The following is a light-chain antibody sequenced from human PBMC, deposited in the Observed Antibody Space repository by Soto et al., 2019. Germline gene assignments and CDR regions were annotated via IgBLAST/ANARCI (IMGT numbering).Light chain of an antibody. CDR1: QSVSSTN. Sequence: ENVLTQSPGTLSLSPGERATLSCRASQSVSSTNLAWYQQKPGRAPRLLIYRVSNRATGIPERFSGSGSGTDFTLTNSRLDAEYFAVYYCQHYDNLLWTFGQGTKVEV. CDR3: QHYDNLLWT. CDR2: RVS. J-gene: IGKJ1*01. V-gene: IGKV3-20*01.